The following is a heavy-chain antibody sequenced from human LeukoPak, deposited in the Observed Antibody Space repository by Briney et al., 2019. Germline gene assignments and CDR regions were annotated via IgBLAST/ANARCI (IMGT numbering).Heavy chain of an antibody. J-gene: IGHJ4*02. CDR1: GGSISSSSYY. CDR2: IYYSGST. D-gene: IGHD3-22*01. CDR3: ARSNDNSGYYYEGGAFDY. V-gene: IGHV4-39*07. Sequence: SETLSPTCTVSGGSISSSSYYWGWIRQPPGKGLEWIGSIYYSGSTYYNPSLKSRVTISVDTSKNQFSLKLSSVTAADTAVYYCARSNDNSGYYYEGGAFDYWGQGTLVTVSS.